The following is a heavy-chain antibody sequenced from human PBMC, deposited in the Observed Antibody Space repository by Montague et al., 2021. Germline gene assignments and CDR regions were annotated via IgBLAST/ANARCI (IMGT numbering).Heavy chain of an antibody. J-gene: IGHJ6*02. CDR2: IHRRGSIYYDPTT. CDR3: ARHSVGSESYYNGLDV. D-gene: IGHD3-10*01. CDR1: GGSFNAYY. Sequence: SETLSLTCAVYGGSFNAYYWSWIRQSPGKGLEWIGEIHRRGSIYYDPTTDYNPSLQSRVTIAVDASKNQFSLRLRSVTAADTAVYYCARHSVGSESYYNGLDVWGRGTPVIVSS. V-gene: IGHV4-34*01.